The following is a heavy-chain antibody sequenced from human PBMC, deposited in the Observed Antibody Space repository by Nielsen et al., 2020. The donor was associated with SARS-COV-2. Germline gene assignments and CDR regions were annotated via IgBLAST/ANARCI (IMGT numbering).Heavy chain of an antibody. V-gene: IGHV3-49*04. J-gene: IGHJ4*02. Sequence: GGSLRLSCTASGFTFGDYAMSWVRQAPGKGLEWVGFIRSKAYGGTTEYAASVKGRFTISRDDSKSIAYLQMNSLKTEDTAVYYCATMGAYSLWGQGTLVTVSS. CDR3: ATMGAYSL. D-gene: IGHD1-26*01. CDR1: GFTFGDYA. CDR2: IRSKAYGGTT.